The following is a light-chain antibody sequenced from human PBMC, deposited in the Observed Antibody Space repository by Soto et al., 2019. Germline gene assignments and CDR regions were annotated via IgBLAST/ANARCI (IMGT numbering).Light chain of an antibody. Sequence: IQMTQSPSSLSASVGDRVTITCRASQDIYTFLAWYQQRPGKAPELLIYGASTLQPGVPSRFSGGGSGTQFILTISSLQPEDVATYYCLQFNTYPLTFGGGTKVEIK. CDR3: LQFNTYPLT. J-gene: IGKJ4*01. CDR2: GAS. V-gene: IGKV1-27*01. CDR1: QDIYTF.